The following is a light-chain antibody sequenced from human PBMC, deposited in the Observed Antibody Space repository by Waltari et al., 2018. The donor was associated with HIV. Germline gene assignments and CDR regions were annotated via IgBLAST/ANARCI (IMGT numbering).Light chain of an antibody. CDR3: SSYRSTVTSYV. V-gene: IGLV2-14*01. CDR2: EVT. Sequence: QSALTQPASVSGSPGQSITISTITITKAPKLMIFEVTNRPSGVSNRFSGSKSGNTASLTISGLQADDEADYYCSSYRSTVTSYVFGTGTRVNVL. J-gene: IGLJ1*01.